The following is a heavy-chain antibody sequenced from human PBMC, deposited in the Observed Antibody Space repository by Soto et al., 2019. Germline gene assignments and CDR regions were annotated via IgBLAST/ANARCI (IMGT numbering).Heavy chain of an antibody. CDR1: GYTFTIYG. V-gene: IGHV1-18*01. D-gene: IGHD2-15*01. Sequence: VSCKASGYTFTIYGISWVLHAPGLGLEWMGKISAYNGSTSYAQKPRGRVTMTTDTSTSTVYMELSSLRSEDTAVYYCARDLGEYCSGGSCYSESVYYFDYWGRGTLVTVSS. CDR3: ARDLGEYCSGGSCYSESVYYFDY. CDR2: ISAYNGST. J-gene: IGHJ4*02.